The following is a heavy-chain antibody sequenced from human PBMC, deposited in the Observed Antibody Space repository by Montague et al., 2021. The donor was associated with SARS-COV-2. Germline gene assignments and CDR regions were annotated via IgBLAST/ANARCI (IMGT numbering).Heavy chain of an antibody. V-gene: IGHV4-59*01. J-gene: IGHJ4*02. CDR3: VRNMIEGATFDF. Sequence: SETLSLTCSVSGDPMNGYFWSWIRQSPGRGLEWIGYISSSGITNYNPSLKTRLTISIDTSKNRFSLNLRSVTAADTAIYFCVRNMIEGATFDFWGQGTLVTVSS. CDR2: ISSSGIT. D-gene: IGHD1-26*01. CDR1: GDPMNGYF.